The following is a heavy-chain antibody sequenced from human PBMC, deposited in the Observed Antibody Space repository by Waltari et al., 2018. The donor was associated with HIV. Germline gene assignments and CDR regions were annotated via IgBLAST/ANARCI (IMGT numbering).Heavy chain of an antibody. CDR2: IYWNDGK. CDR3: AREPHDYGALFDY. D-gene: IGHD4-17*01. Sequence: QLTLKESGPALVKPTHTPTLTCTSSGFSLSTSGVGVGWIRQPPGTALEWLALIYWNDGKRYSPSLKNRLTITKDTPKNQVVLTMTNMDPVDTATYYCAREPHDYGALFDYWGQGTLVSVSS. V-gene: IGHV2-5*01. CDR1: GFSLSTSGVG. J-gene: IGHJ4*02.